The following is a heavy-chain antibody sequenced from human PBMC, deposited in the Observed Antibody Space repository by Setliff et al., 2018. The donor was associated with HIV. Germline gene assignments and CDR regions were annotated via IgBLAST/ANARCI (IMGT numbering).Heavy chain of an antibody. CDR3: ARYHIGGIQYFQH. D-gene: IGHD2-21*01. J-gene: IGHJ1*01. CDR1: GASISTGEYY. Sequence: TLSLTCSVSGASISTGEYYWSWVRQYPGRGLEWIGYIYHTGGTSYNPSLRSRLSVSLDTSRNQFSLKLTSVTAADTPIYYCARYHIGGIQYFQHWGQGALVTVSS. CDR2: IYHTGGT. V-gene: IGHV4-31*02.